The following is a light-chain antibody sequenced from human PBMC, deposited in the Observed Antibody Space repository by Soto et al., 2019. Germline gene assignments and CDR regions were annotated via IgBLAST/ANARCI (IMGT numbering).Light chain of an antibody. CDR1: SSDVGGYNY. V-gene: IGLV2-14*03. CDR2: DVS. J-gene: IGLJ2*01. CDR3: SSYTSSSTQV. Sequence: QSALTQPASVSGSPGQSITISCTGTSSDVGGYNYVSWYQQHPHPGKAPKLVIYDVSNRPSGVSNRFSGSKCGNTASLTISGLQAEDEADYYCSSYTSSSTQVFGGGTKLTVL.